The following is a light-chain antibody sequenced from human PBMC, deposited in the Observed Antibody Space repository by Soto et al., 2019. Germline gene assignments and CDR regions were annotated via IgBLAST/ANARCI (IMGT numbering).Light chain of an antibody. Sequence: AIPMTQSASSLSASLGDRVTIPCRASQSVSSYLNWYQQKTGKAPKLLIYDASSLESGVPSRFSGRGSGTEFTLTISCLQSEDFATYYCQQYYSYPITFGQGTRLEI. J-gene: IGKJ5*01. CDR1: QSVSSY. CDR3: QQYYSYPIT. V-gene: IGKV1-13*02. CDR2: DAS.